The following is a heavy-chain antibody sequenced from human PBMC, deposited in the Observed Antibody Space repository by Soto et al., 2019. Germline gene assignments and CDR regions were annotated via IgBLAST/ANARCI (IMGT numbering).Heavy chain of an antibody. J-gene: IGHJ3*02. Sequence: GGSLRLSCAASGFTFSSYAMSWVRQAPGKGLEWVSAISGSGGSTYYADSLKGRFTISRDNSKNTLYLQMNSLRAEDTAVYYCAKTRRGDYDPMYIWGQGTMVTVSS. CDR3: AKTRRGDYDPMYI. CDR2: ISGSGGST. D-gene: IGHD4-17*01. V-gene: IGHV3-23*01. CDR1: GFTFSSYA.